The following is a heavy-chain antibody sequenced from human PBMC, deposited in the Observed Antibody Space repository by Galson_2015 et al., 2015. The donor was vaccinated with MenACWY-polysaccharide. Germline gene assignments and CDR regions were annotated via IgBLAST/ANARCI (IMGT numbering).Heavy chain of an antibody. Sequence: SLRLSCAASGFTFSSYAMSWVRQAPGKGLEWVSVISDSGTNTYYADSVKGRFTISRDNSRNTLYLQMNSLRAEATAVYYCARGLSSTWYDFWGQGTLVTVSS. CDR2: ISDSGTNT. CDR1: GFTFSSYA. CDR3: ARGLSSTWYDF. J-gene: IGHJ4*02. V-gene: IGHV3-23*01. D-gene: IGHD6-13*01.